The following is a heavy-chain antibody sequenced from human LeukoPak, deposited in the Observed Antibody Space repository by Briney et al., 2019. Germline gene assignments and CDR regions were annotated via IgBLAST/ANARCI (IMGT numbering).Heavy chain of an antibody. CDR3: ARDLRVATQKGDYFDY. V-gene: IGHV3-21*01. CDR2: ISSSSSYI. D-gene: IGHD5-12*01. J-gene: IGHJ4*02. CDR1: GFTFSSYS. Sequence: GSLRLSCAASGFTFSSYSMNWVRQAPGKGLEWVSSISSSSSYIYYADSVKGRFTISRDNAKNSLYLQMNSLRAEDTAVYYCARDLRVATQKGDYFDYWGQGTLVTVSS.